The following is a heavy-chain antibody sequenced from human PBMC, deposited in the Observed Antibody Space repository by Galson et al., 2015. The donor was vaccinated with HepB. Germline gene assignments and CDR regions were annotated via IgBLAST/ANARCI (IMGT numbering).Heavy chain of an antibody. CDR2: ISHDGTME. D-gene: IGHD2-15*01. CDR3: SRDVGSCSGGYCYTPRYMDV. V-gene: IGHV3-30-3*01. CDR1: GFTFSRYS. J-gene: IGHJ6*03. Sequence: SLRLSCAGSGFTFSRYSMHWVRQAPGKGLEWVAVISHDGTMEYYRESVKGRFSISRDSVKSTLYLQMNSLRAEDTAVYYCSRDVGSCSGGYCYTPRYMDVWGKGTTVTVS.